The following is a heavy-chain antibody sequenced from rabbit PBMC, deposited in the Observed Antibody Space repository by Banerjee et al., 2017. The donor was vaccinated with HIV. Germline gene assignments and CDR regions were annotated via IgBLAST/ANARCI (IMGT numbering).Heavy chain of an antibody. J-gene: IGHJ4*01. V-gene: IGHV1S40*01. CDR2: IYTGSSGST. CDR3: ARDLAGVIGWNFNL. CDR1: GFSFGSSYD. Sequence: QSLEESGGDLVKPGASLTLTCTASGFSFGSSYDMCWVRQAPGKGLEWIACIYTGSSGSTYYASWAKGRFTISKTSSTTVTLQMTSLTAADTATYFCARDLAGVIGWNFNLWGPGTLVTVS. D-gene: IGHD4-1*01.